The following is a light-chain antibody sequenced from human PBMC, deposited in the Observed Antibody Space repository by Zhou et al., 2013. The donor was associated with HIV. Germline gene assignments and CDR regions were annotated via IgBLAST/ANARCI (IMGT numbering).Light chain of an antibody. V-gene: IGKV1-16*01. Sequence: DIQMTQAPSSLSAYVGDKLIVTCRASRDIHNYLAWFQQKPGKAPKSLIFAASRLESGVPSTFSGSGSGTDFTLTITSLRPEDFGTYFCQQSHSTPPTFGPGTKVDIK. J-gene: IGKJ3*01. CDR2: AAS. CDR1: RDIHNY. CDR3: QQSHSTPPT.